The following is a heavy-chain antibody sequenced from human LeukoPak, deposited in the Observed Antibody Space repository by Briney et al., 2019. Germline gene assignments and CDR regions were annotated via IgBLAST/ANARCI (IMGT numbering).Heavy chain of an antibody. D-gene: IGHD3-10*01. CDR2: ISRSDGTT. J-gene: IGHJ4*02. CDR1: GFTFSSYA. V-gene: IGHV3-23*01. CDR3: ARMAGSALDY. Sequence: GGSLRLSCAGSGFTFSSYAMTWVRQAPGTGLEWVSSISRSDGTTYYADSVKGRFTISRDNSKNTLFLQMNSLRAEDTAVYYCARMAGSALDYWGQGTLVTVSS.